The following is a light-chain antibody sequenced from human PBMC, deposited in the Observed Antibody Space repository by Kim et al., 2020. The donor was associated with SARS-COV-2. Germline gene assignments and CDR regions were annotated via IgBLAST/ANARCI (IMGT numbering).Light chain of an antibody. CDR1: QGIASW. CDR3: QQSNNFPIT. J-gene: IGKJ5*01. CDR2: AAS. Sequence: DVQMTQSPSSVSASVADRVIITCRASQGIASWLAWYQQKPGKAPRLLVFAASALQDGVPSRFSGSGFGTHFTLTINSLQPEDFATYYCQQSNNFPITFGQGTRLEIK. V-gene: IGKV1-12*01.